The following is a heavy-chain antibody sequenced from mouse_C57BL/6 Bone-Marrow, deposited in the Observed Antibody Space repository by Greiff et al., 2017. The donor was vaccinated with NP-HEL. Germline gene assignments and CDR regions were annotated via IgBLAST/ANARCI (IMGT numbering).Heavy chain of an antibody. CDR2: IWGGGST. V-gene: IGHV2-9*01. CDR1: GFSLTSYG. CDR3: AIIYYYGSSAWFAY. Sequence: VNVVESGPGLVAPSQSLSITCTVSGFSLTSYGVDWVRQPPGKGLEWLGVIWGGGSTNYNSALMSRLSISKDNSKSQVFLKMNSLQTDDTAMYYCAIIYYYGSSAWFAYWGQESLVTVSA. J-gene: IGHJ3*01. D-gene: IGHD1-1*01.